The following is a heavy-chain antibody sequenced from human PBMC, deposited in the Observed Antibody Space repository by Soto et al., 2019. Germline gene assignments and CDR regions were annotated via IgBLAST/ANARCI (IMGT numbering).Heavy chain of an antibody. V-gene: IGHV3-23*01. J-gene: IGHJ6*03. CDR1: GFTFSSYA. CDR3: AKRGGVALYYYMDV. CDR2: ISGSGGST. D-gene: IGHD3-3*01. Sequence: GGPLRLSCAASGFTFSSYAMSWVRQAPGKGLEWVSAISGSGGSTYYADSVKGRFTVSRDNSKNTLYLQMNSLRAEDTAVYYCAKRGGVALYYYMDVWGKGTTVTVSS.